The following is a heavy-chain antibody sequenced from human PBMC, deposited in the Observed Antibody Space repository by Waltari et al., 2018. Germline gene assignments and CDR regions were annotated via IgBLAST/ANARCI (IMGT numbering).Heavy chain of an antibody. CDR2: VDPEDGET. Sequence: EVPLVQSGAEVKKPGATVKISCKASGSTFTDYYMHWVQQAPGKGLEWMGRVDPEDGETIYAEKFQGRVTITADTSTDTAYRELSSLRSEDTAVYYCARGLRYMKRKNRGDGYYYYMDVWGKGTTVTVSS. CDR1: GSTFTDYY. D-gene: IGHD3-9*01. CDR3: ARGLRYMKRKNRGDGYYYYMDV. V-gene: IGHV1-69-2*01. J-gene: IGHJ6*03.